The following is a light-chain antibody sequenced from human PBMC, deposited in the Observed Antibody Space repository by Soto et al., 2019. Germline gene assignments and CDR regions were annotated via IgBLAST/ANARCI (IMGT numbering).Light chain of an antibody. J-gene: IGKJ2*01. CDR3: QQYAAHSQVT. Sequence: DIQMTQSPSTVSASVGDRDAITCRASQSISTSLAWYQQKPGKAPRLLIYRASSLEEGVPSRFSGSGSGTAFPLTIGGLQPDDFATYYCQQYAAHSQVTFGQGTKLEI. CDR2: RAS. V-gene: IGKV1-5*03. CDR1: QSISTS.